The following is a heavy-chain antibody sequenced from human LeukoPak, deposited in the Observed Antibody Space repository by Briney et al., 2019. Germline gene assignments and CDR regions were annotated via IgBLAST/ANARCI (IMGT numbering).Heavy chain of an antibody. CDR2: IYYTGKT. CDR1: GDSVSNGNYY. V-gene: IGHV4-61*03. D-gene: IGHD6-13*01. J-gene: IGHJ4*02. Sequence: SETLSLTCTVSGDSVSNGNYYWSWLRQPPGKALEWIGYIYYTGKTYYNPSLEGRVTILVDTSRNHFSVKLSSVTAADTAVYYCARARYSSSWACDYWGQGTLVTVSS. CDR3: ARARYSSSWACDY.